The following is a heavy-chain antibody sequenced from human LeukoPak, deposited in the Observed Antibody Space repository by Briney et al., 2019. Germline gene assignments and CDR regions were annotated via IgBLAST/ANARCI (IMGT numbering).Heavy chain of an antibody. CDR2: IYYSGYT. CDR3: ARHSRYSGYLSWNY. Sequence: SETLSLTCTVSGGSISSSSYYWGWIRQPPGKGLEWIGTIYYSGYTYYNPSLKSRVTISVDTSKNQFSLKLSSVTAADTAVYYCARHSRYSGYLSWNYWGQGTLVTVSS. D-gene: IGHD5-12*01. V-gene: IGHV4-39*01. J-gene: IGHJ4*02. CDR1: GGSISSSSYY.